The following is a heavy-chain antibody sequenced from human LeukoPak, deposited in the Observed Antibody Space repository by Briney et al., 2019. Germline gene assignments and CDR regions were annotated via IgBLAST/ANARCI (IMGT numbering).Heavy chain of an antibody. CDR3: AKPISGGLAVTADWFHP. D-gene: IGHD6-19*01. V-gene: IGHV3-53*01. Sequence: GGSLRLSCAASEFTVDNNYMTWVRQAPGRGLEWVSMIYSGGNTYYTDSVKGRFTISRDNSRNTLYLQLNTLRADDTATYYCAKPISGGLAVTADWFHPWGQGTLVVVSS. J-gene: IGHJ5*01. CDR1: EFTVDNNY. CDR2: IYSGGNT.